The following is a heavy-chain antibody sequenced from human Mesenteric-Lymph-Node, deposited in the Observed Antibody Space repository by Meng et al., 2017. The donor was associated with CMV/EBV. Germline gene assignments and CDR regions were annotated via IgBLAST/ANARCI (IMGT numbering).Heavy chain of an antibody. D-gene: IGHD1-1*01. V-gene: IGHV4-59*01. Sequence: GSLRPSCTVSGGSISNYYWSWIRQLPGKGQEWIGYIQNSGTTNYNPSLKSRVSMSVDTSRNQFSLNLYSVTAADTAVYYCAFSLSTDGNWKYYIDYWGQGALVTVSS. CDR3: AFSLSTDGNWKYYIDY. J-gene: IGHJ4*02. CDR1: GGSISNYY. CDR2: IQNSGTT.